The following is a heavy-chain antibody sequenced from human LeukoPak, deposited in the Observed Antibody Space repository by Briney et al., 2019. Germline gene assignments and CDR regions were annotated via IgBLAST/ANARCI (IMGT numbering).Heavy chain of an antibody. CDR2: IYYSGST. V-gene: IGHV4-28*06. Sequence: SETLSLTCAVSGYSISSSNWWGWIRQPPGKGLEWIGYIYYSGSTNYNPSLKSRVTMSVDTSKNQFSLKLSSVTALDTAVYYCARNPGTSGNPHFDYWGQGTLVTVSS. CDR3: ARNPGTSGNPHFDY. J-gene: IGHJ4*02. D-gene: IGHD3-10*01. CDR1: GYSISSSNW.